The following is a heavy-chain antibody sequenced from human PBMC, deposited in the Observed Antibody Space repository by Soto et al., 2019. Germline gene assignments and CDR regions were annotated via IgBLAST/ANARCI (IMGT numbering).Heavy chain of an antibody. J-gene: IGHJ6*02. Sequence: QVQLVESGGGVVQPGRSLRLSCAASGFTFSSYAMHWVRQAPGKGLEWVAVISYDGSNKYYADSVKGRFTISRDNSKNTLYLQMNSLRAEDTAVYYCARDQASTIFGYGMDVWGQGTTVTVSS. D-gene: IGHD3-3*01. CDR1: GFTFSSYA. V-gene: IGHV3-30-3*01. CDR2: ISYDGSNK. CDR3: ARDQASTIFGYGMDV.